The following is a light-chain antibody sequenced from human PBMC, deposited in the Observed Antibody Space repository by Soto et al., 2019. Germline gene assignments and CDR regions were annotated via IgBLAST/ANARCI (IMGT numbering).Light chain of an antibody. J-gene: IGKJ1*01. CDR2: DVS. CDR1: QSISSW. V-gene: IGKV1-5*01. Sequence: DIPMTQSPSTLSASVGDRVTITCRASQSISSWLAWYQQKPGKAPKILIYDVSNLESGVPSRFSGSGSGTEFTLTISSLQPDDFATYYCQQYNSYSWTFGQGTKVEI. CDR3: QQYNSYSWT.